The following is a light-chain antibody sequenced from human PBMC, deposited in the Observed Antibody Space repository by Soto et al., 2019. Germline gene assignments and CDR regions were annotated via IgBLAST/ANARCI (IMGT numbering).Light chain of an antibody. J-gene: IGLJ1*01. V-gene: IGLV2-11*01. CDR3: CSYAGSYSYV. CDR1: SSDVGGYNY. CDR2: DVS. Sequence: QSVLTQPRSVSGSPGQSVTISCTGTSSDVGGYNYVSWYQEQPGKAPKLMIYDVSKRPSGVPDRFSGSKSGNTASLTISGLQAEDEADYYCCSYAGSYSYVFXTGTKVTVL.